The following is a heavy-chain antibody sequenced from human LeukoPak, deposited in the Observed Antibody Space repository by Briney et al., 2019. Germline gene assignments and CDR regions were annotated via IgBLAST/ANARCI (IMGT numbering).Heavy chain of an antibody. Sequence: SETLSLTCTVSGGSISGSYWSWIRQPPGKGLEWIGYIYDSGSTNYNPSLKSRVTISVDTSKRQFSLKLSSVTAADTAVYYCARQDYVWGSSPRFDYWGQGTLVTVSS. CDR3: ARQDYVWGSSPRFDY. J-gene: IGHJ4*02. CDR1: GGSISGSY. V-gene: IGHV4-59*08. CDR2: IYDSGST. D-gene: IGHD3-16*01.